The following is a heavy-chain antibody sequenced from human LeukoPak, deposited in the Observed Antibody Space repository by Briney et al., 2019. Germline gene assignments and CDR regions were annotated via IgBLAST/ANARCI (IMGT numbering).Heavy chain of an antibody. V-gene: IGHV3-30*18. D-gene: IGHD3-22*01. CDR3: AKLAYYDSSGLFDY. CDR2: ISYDGSNK. CDR1: GFTFSSYG. Sequence: PGGSLRLSCAASGFTFSSYGLHWVRQAPGKGLEWVAIISYDGSNKYYADSVKGRFTISRDNSKNTLYLQMNSLRAEDTAVYYCAKLAYYDSSGLFDYWAQGTLVTV. J-gene: IGHJ4*02.